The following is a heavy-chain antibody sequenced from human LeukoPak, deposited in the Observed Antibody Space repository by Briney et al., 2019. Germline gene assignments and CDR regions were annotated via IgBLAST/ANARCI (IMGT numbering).Heavy chain of an antibody. J-gene: IGHJ4*02. CDR3: AKDPDTAMVPRYFDY. Sequence: PGGSLRLSCAASGFTFNSYGMHWVRQAPGKGLEWVAVIWYDGSNKYYADSVKGRFTISRDNSKNTLYLQMNSLRAEDTAVYYCAKDPDTAMVPRYFDYWGQGTLVTVSS. D-gene: IGHD5-18*01. CDR1: GFTFNSYG. CDR2: IWYDGSNK. V-gene: IGHV3-33*06.